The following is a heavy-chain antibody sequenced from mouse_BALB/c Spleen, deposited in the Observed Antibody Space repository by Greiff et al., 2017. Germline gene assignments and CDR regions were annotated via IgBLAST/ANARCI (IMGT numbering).Heavy chain of an antibody. CDR1: GYTFTSYW. V-gene: IGHV1-69*02. J-gene: IGHJ1*01. D-gene: IGHD3-1*01. Sequence: QVQLQQPGAELVRPGASVKLSCKASGYTFTSYWINWVKQRPGQGLEWIGNIYPSDSYTNYNQKFKDKATLTVDKSSSTAYMQLSSPTSEDSAVYYCTRSGGYFDVWGAGTTVTVSA. CDR3: TRSGGYFDV. CDR2: IYPSDSYT.